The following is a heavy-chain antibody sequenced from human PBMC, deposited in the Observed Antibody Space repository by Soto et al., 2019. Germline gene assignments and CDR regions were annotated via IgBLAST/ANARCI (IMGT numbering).Heavy chain of an antibody. CDR3: AKLAYCGGDCLSAEYFQH. CDR1: GFPFSSYA. D-gene: IGHD2-21*02. V-gene: IGHV3-23*01. J-gene: IGHJ1*01. Sequence: GGSLRLSCAASGFPFSSYAMSWVRQAPGKGLEWVSAISGSGGSTYYAASGKGRCTISRDNSKNTLYLQMNSRIAEDTAVYYCAKLAYCGGDCLSAEYFQHWGQGTLVTVSS. CDR2: ISGSGGST.